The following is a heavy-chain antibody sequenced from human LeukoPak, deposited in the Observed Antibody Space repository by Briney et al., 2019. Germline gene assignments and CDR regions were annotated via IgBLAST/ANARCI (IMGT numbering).Heavy chain of an antibody. D-gene: IGHD5-18*01. CDR2: ISDSGVRT. CDR3: AKKVTMDTNFFDY. J-gene: IGHJ4*02. V-gene: IGHV3-23*01. CDR1: GFTFSNYA. Sequence: QTGGSLRLSCTATGFTFSNYAIHWVRQAPGKGLEWVSGISDSGVRTFYAESVKGRFTISRSNSKNTLYLQVNSLRAEDTALYYCAKKVTMDTNFFDYWGQGTLVTVSS.